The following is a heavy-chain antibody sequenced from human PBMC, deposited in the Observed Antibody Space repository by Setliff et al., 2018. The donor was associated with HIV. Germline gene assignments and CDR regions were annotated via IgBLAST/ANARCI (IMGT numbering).Heavy chain of an antibody. CDR2: IYYTGRT. Sequence: PSETLSLTCTVSGGSISSYDYNWGWIRQPPGKGLEWIANIYYTGRTYYNPSLKSRVTISVDTSKNQFSLKVTSLTAADTAEYYCARYRRGAEWFDPWGQGTLVTVSS. V-gene: IGHV4-39*01. CDR1: GGSISSYDYN. J-gene: IGHJ5*02. CDR3: ARYRRGAEWFDP. D-gene: IGHD1-26*01.